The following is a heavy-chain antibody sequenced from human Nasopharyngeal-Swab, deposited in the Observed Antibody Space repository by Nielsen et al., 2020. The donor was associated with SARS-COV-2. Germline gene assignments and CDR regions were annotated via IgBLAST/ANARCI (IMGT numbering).Heavy chain of an antibody. D-gene: IGHD6-13*01. V-gene: IGHV1-69*01. Sequence: WVRQAPGQGLEWMGGIIPIFGTANYAQKFQGRVTITADESTSTAYMELSSLRSEDTAVYYCARRGGTAGSDAFDIWGQGTMVTVSS. CDR2: IIPIFGTA. CDR3: ARRGGTAGSDAFDI. J-gene: IGHJ3*02.